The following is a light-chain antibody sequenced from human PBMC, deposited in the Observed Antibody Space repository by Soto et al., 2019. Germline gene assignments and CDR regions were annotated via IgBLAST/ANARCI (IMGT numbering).Light chain of an antibody. CDR1: SSNIGAGYD. J-gene: IGLJ2*01. V-gene: IGLV1-40*01. CDR3: QSYDSRLSVV. CDR2: GNS. Sequence: QSVLTQPPSVSGAPGQRVTISCTGSSSNIGAGYDVHWYQQLPGTAPKLLIYGNSNRPSGVPDRLSGSKSGTSAALAITGLQAEDEADYYCQSYDSRLSVVFGGGTKVTVL.